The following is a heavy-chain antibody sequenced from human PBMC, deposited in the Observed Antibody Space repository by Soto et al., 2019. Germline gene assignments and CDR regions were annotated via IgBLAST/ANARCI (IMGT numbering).Heavy chain of an antibody. J-gene: IGHJ3*02. CDR2: IYYSGST. CDR1: GGSVSRYY. Sequence: SETLSLTCTVSGGSVSRYYWGWIRQPPGKGLEWIGYIYYSGSTNYNPSLKSRVTISVDTSKNKFSLKLSSVTAADTAVYYCAREYDSSGYYRPADAFGIWGQGTMVT. CDR3: AREYDSSGYYRPADAFGI. V-gene: IGHV4-59*02. D-gene: IGHD3-22*01.